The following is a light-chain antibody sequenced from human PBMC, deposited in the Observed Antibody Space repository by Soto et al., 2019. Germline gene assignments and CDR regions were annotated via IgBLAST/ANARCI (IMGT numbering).Light chain of an antibody. V-gene: IGKV4-1*01. CDR2: WAS. J-gene: IGKJ2*01. Sequence: DIVMTQSPDSLAVSLGERATINCKSSQSVLYSSNNKDYLAWYQQKPGQPPKLLIYWASTRESGVTDRFSGSGSGTDFTLSISSLQAEDVAIYYCEQYYSTHHTFGRGNKLEIK. CDR3: EQYYSTHHT. CDR1: QSVLYSSNNKDY.